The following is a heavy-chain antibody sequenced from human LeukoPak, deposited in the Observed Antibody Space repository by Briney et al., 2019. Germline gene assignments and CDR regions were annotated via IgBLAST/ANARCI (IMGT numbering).Heavy chain of an antibody. CDR3: AKRGVVIRVILVGFHKEAYYFDS. J-gene: IGHJ4*02. D-gene: IGHD3-22*01. Sequence: GGSLRLSCAVSGITLSNYTMTWVRQAPGKGLELVAGISGSGGGINYADSVKGRFTISRDNYKNSLFLQMNNLGAEDTAVYFCAKRGVVIRVILVGFHKEAYYFDSWGQGALVTVSS. V-gene: IGHV3-23*01. CDR2: ISGSGGGI. CDR1: GITLSNYT.